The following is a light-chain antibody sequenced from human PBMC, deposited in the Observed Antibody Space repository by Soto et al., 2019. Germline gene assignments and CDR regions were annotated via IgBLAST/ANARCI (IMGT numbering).Light chain of an antibody. J-gene: IGKJ1*01. CDR3: QQYYRYPWT. Sequence: DIHMTQSPSSLSASVGDRVTITCRASQGISNYLGWYQQKPGKVPKSLIYSASSLQSGVPSKFRGSGSGTDFTLTINDMQPDDFSTYYCQQYYRYPWTFGQGNKVDIK. CDR2: SAS. V-gene: IGKV1-16*02. CDR1: QGISNY.